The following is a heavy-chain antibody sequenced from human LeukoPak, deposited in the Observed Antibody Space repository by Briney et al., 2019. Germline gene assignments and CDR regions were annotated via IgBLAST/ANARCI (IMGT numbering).Heavy chain of an antibody. V-gene: IGHV1-3*01. Sequence: GASVKVSCKASGYTFTSYAMHWVRQAPGQGLEWMGWINAGNGNTKYSQKFQGRVTITRDTSASTAYMELSSLRSEDTAVYYCARDRRDCSCCSCYYLLSYWVQGTLVTVSS. CDR3: ARDRRDCSCCSCYYLLSY. J-gene: IGHJ4*02. D-gene: IGHD2-15*01. CDR1: GYTFTSYA. CDR2: INAGNGNT.